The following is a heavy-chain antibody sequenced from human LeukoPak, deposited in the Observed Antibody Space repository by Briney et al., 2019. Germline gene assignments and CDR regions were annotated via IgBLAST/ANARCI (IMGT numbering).Heavy chain of an antibody. D-gene: IGHD3-9*01. J-gene: IGHJ4*02. V-gene: IGHV3-66*01. CDR1: GFTFSSNY. Sequence: PGGSLRLSCAASGFTFSSNYMSWVRQAPGKGLEWVSGIYSGGSTYYADSVKGRFTISRDNSKNTLDLQMNSLRVEHTAVYYCARATAYYDILTGYYKEYYFDYWGQGTLVTVPS. CDR3: ARATAYYDILTGYYKEYYFDY. CDR2: IYSGGST.